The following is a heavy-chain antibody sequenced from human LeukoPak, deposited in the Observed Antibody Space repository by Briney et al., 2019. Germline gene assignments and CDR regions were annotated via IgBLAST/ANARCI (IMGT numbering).Heavy chain of an antibody. CDR3: AKETGTALLPDH. CDR2: IYHSGST. V-gene: IGHV4-39*02. Sequence: SDTLSLTCTVSGGSISSTSYYWGWIRQPPGKGLEWIGSIYHSGSTYYNPSLKSRVTISVDTSKNQFSLKLSSVTAADTAVYYCAKETGTALLPDHWGQGTLVTVSS. D-gene: IGHD1-1*01. J-gene: IGHJ4*02. CDR1: GGSISSTSYY.